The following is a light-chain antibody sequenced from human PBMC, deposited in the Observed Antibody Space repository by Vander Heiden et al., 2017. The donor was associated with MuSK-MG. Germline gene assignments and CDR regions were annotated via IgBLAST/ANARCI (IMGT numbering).Light chain of an antibody. CDR1: PTVSSY. CDR2: DAY. Sequence: IVMTQSPATLSLSPGERATLTCRARPTVSSYLAWYQQKPGQAPRLVIYDAYNGTTGIPARCSGSGAGTVFTLTISSLEPEDVAFYCCQHRSYWPITFGQGTRLEMK. J-gene: IGKJ5*01. CDR3: QHRSYWPIT. V-gene: IGKV3-11*01.